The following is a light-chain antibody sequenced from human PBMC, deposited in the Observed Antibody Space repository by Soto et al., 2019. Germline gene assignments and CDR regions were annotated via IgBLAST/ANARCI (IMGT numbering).Light chain of an antibody. CDR3: CSYTSISTRV. J-gene: IGLJ3*02. V-gene: IGLV2-14*01. Sequence: QSALTQPASVSGSPGQSITISCTGTSSDVGSYNYVSWYQQHPGKAPKLMIYEVSNRPSGVSNRFSGSKSGTTASLTIAGLQADEEANYCCCSYTSISTRVFGGGTKLTVL. CDR2: EVS. CDR1: SSDVGSYNY.